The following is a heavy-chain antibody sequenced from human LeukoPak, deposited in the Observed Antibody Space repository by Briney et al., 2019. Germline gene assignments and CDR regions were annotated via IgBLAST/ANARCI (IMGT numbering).Heavy chain of an antibody. CDR1: GGSISSYF. J-gene: IGHJ4*02. V-gene: IGHV4-59*01. CDR2: IYYTGST. CDR3: ARGCGSGGSCRSAIFDY. Sequence: PSETLSLTCTVSGGSISSYFWSWIRQPPGKGLEWIGYIYYTGSTNYNPSFKSRVTISVDTSKSHFSLRLSSVTAADTAVYYCARGCGSGGSCRSAIFDYWGQGTLVTVSS. D-gene: IGHD2-15*01.